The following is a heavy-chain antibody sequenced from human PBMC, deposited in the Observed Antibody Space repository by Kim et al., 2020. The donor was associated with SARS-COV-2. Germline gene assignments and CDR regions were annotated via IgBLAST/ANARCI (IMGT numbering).Heavy chain of an antibody. CDR3: ARVGPRGHYYYYGMDV. Sequence: SETLSLTCTVSGGSISSYYWSWIRQPAGKGLEWIGRIYTSGSTNYNPSLKSRVTMSVDTSKNQFSLKLSSVTAADTAVYYCARVGPRGHYYYYGMDVWGQGTTVTVSS. J-gene: IGHJ6*02. V-gene: IGHV4-4*07. D-gene: IGHD6-25*01. CDR2: IYTSGST. CDR1: GGSISSYY.